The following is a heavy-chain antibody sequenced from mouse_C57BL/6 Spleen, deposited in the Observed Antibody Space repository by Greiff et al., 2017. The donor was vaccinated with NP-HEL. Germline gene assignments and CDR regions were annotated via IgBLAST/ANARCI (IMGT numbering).Heavy chain of an antibody. J-gene: IGHJ4*01. CDR1: GYSITSGYY. V-gene: IGHV3-6*01. Sequence: VQLQQSGPGLVKPSQSLSLTCSVTGYSITSGYYWNWIRQFPGNKLEWMGYISYDGSNNYNPSLKNRISITRDTSKNQFFLKLNSVTTEDTATYYCARAGTAMDYWGQGTSVTVSS. CDR2: ISYDGSN. D-gene: IGHD4-1*01. CDR3: ARAGTAMDY.